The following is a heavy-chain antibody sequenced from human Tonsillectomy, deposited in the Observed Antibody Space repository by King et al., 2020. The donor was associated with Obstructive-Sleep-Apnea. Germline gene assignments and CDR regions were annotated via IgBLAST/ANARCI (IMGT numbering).Heavy chain of an antibody. Sequence: VQLVESGGGLVQPGGSLRLSCSASGFTFSSYRMNWVRQAPGKGVGWGFYICSSSSPIYYADSVKGRFTISRDNVKNSLYLQMNSLRGEDTAVYYCARGSAYYYDSRGMDYWGQGILVTVSS. D-gene: IGHD3-22*01. V-gene: IGHV3-48*04. CDR1: GFTFSSYR. CDR3: ARGSAYYYDSRGMDY. CDR2: ICSSSSPI. J-gene: IGHJ4*02.